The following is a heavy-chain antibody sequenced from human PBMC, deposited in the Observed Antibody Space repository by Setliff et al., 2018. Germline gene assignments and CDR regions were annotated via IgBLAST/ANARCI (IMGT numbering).Heavy chain of an antibody. V-gene: IGHV3-23*01. Sequence: PGGSLSLSCAASGFTFSSYAMSWVRQAPGKGLEWVSAISGSGGSTYYADSVKGRFTISRDNSKNTLYLQMNSLRAEDTAVYYCAKVRVRGGTTVTIRYYFDYWGQGTLVTVSS. CDR3: AKVRVRGGTTVTIRYYFDY. J-gene: IGHJ4*02. D-gene: IGHD4-17*01. CDR2: ISGSGGST. CDR1: GFTFSSYA.